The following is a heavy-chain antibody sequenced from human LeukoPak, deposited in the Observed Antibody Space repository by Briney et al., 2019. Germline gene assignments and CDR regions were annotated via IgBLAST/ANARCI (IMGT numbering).Heavy chain of an antibody. D-gene: IGHD2-15*01. V-gene: IGHV4-59*01. Sequence: QPSETLSLTCTVSGGSISSYYWSWIRQPPGKGLEWIGYIYYSGSTNYNPSLKSRVTISVDTSKNQFSLKLSSVTAADTAVYYCARAPPETYCSGGSCYPGYYYMDVWGKGTTVTVSS. CDR1: GGSISSYY. J-gene: IGHJ6*03. CDR2: IYYSGST. CDR3: ARAPPETYCSGGSCYPGYYYMDV.